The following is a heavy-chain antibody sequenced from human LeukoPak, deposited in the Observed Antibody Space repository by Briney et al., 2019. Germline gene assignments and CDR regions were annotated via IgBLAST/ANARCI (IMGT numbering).Heavy chain of an antibody. Sequence: SETLSLTCTLSGGSISITTYYWGWTRHPPGKGLEWIGNIYYSGSTYYNPSLKSRVTISVDTPKNHFSLKLSSVTAAETPVYYCARDYMVRGVIDYWGQGTLVTVSS. CDR3: ARDYMVRGVIDY. J-gene: IGHJ4*02. V-gene: IGHV4-39*07. D-gene: IGHD3-10*01. CDR2: IYYSGST. CDR1: GGSISITTYY.